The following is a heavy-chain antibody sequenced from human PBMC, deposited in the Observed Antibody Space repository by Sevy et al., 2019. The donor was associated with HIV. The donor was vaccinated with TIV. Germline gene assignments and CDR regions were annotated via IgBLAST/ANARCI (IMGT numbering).Heavy chain of an antibody. J-gene: IGHJ4*02. CDR1: GFTFSYFG. D-gene: IGHD3-3*01. Sequence: GESLKISCAASGFTFSYFGMHWVRQAPGKGLEWVASISNTGGNKWYADSVKGRFIISRDNSRRTVYLQMDSLRTEDTAVYYCAKRGGSGVWNGDLDYWGQGTLVTVSS. CDR2: ISNTGGNK. CDR3: AKRGGSGVWNGDLDY. V-gene: IGHV3-30*02.